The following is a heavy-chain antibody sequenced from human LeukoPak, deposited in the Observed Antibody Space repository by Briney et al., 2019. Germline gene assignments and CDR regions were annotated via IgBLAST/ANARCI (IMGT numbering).Heavy chain of an antibody. V-gene: IGHV3-11*04. J-gene: IGHJ4*02. CDR1: GFTFSDYY. D-gene: IGHD6-19*01. CDR2: ISSSGRTI. CDR3: ARVQGGGYRTADY. Sequence: PGGSLRLSCAASGFTFSDYYMSWICQAPGKGLECISYISSSGRTIYYADSVKGRFTISRDNSKNTLFLQMNSLRGEDTAMYYCARVQGGGYRTADYWGQGTLVTVSS.